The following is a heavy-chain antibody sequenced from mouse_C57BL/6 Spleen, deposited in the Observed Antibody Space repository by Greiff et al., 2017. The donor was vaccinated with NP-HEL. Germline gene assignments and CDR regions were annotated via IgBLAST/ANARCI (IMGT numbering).Heavy chain of an antibody. D-gene: IGHD1-1*01. V-gene: IGHV2-4*01. CDR1: GFSLTSYG. Sequence: VKLVESGPGLVQPSQSLSITCTVSGFSLTSYGVHWVRQPPGKGLEWLGVIWSGGSTDYNAAFISRLSISKDNSKSQVFFKMNSLQADDTAIYYCASIATVVPFAYWGKGTLVTVSA. CDR2: IWSGGST. J-gene: IGHJ3*01. CDR3: ASIATVVPFAY.